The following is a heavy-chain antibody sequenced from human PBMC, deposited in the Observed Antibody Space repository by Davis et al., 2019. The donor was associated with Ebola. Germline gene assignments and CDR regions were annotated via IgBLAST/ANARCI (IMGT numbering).Heavy chain of an antibody. J-gene: IGHJ5*02. CDR1: GGSISRSSYY. CDR3: ARGNGDYPNWFDP. Sequence: SETLSLTCTVSGGSISRSSYYWGWIRQPPGKGLEWIGTIYYNGNTYYNPSLKSRVTISVDTSKNQFSLKMSSVTAADTAVYYCARGNGDYPNWFDPWGQGTLVTVSS. CDR2: IYYNGNT. V-gene: IGHV4-39*01. D-gene: IGHD4-17*01.